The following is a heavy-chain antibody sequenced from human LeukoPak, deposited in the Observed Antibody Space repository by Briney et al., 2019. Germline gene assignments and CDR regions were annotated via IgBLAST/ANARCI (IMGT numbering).Heavy chain of an antibody. CDR2: IKQEGSKK. V-gene: IGHV3-7*05. D-gene: IGHD2-2*01. CDR3: ASQPAAADVDY. CDR1: GFTFSSYW. Sequence: GGSLRLFCAASGFTFSSYWMTWGRQAPGKGLGWVANIKQEGSKKSYVDSVKGRFTISRDNAKNSLYLQMNSLRADDTGVYYCASQPAAADVDYWGQGTLVTVSS. J-gene: IGHJ4*02.